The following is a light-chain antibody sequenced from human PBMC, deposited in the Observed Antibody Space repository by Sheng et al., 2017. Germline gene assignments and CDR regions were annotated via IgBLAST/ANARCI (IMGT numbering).Light chain of an antibody. CDR3: QSLDSSDTWV. Sequence: SSELTQPPSVSVSPGRTARITCSGDALAKQYTYWHQQKAGQAPVLVMYKDSERAPGIPERFSGSISGTTVTLTISGVKEEDEADYHCQSLDSSDTWVFGGGTRLTV. J-gene: IGLJ2*01. V-gene: IGLV3-25*03. CDR2: KDS. CDR1: ALAKQY.